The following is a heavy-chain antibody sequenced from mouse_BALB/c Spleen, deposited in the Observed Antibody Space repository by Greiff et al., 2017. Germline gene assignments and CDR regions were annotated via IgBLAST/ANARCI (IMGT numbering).Heavy chain of an antibody. CDR1: GYTFTSYV. CDR3: ARYEGTARASWFAY. V-gene: IGHV1-14*01. Sequence: VQLKESGPELVKPGASVKMSCKASGYTFTSYVMHWVKQKPGQGLEWIGYINPYNDGTKYNEKFKGKATLTSDKSSSTAYMELSSLTSEDSAVYYCARYEGTARASWFAYWGQGTLVTVSA. J-gene: IGHJ3*01. D-gene: IGHD3-2*01. CDR2: INPYNDGT.